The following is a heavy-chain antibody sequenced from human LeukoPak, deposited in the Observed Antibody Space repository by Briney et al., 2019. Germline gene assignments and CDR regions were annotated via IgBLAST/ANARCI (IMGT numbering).Heavy chain of an antibody. V-gene: IGHV3-23*01. CDR1: GFTFTTYA. CDR2: ISGSAGNT. Sequence: GGSLRLSCAASGFTFTTYAMNWVRQAPGKGLEWVAGISGSAGNTYYADSVKGRFTISRDTSKNTLYLQMNSLRAEDTAVYYCAKGMTTVTIDAFDIWGQGTMVTVSS. D-gene: IGHD4-17*01. J-gene: IGHJ3*02. CDR3: AKGMTTVTIDAFDI.